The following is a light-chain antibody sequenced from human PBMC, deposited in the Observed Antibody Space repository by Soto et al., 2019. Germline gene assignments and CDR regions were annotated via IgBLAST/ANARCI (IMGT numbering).Light chain of an antibody. Sequence: GLTQSPATLSLSPWERASLSCMASLNINSYLAWYQQQPGQAPRLLIYDASNRAAGIPARLSGSGSGTDFTLTISSLEPEDFAIYYCQQRQYWPPITFGQGTRLE. CDR3: QQRQYWPPIT. V-gene: IGKV3-11*01. CDR1: LNINSY. J-gene: IGKJ5*01. CDR2: DAS.